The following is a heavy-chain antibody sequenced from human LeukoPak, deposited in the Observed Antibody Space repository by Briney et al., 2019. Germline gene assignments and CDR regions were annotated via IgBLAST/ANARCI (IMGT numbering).Heavy chain of an antibody. D-gene: IGHD6-13*01. Sequence: SETLSLTCTVSGGSISSYYWRWIRQPPGKGLEWIGYIYYSGSTNYNPSLKSRVTISVDTSKNQFSLKLSSVTAADTAVYYCARGPALAAATPRDYWGQGTLVTVSS. CDR2: IYYSGST. CDR1: GGSISSYY. V-gene: IGHV4-59*01. J-gene: IGHJ4*02. CDR3: ARGPALAAATPRDY.